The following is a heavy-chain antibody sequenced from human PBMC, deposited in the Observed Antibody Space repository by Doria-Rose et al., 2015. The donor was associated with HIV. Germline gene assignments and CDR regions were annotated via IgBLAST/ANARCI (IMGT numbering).Heavy chain of an antibody. CDR1: GFIFNTHT. J-gene: IGHJ4*02. V-gene: IGHV3-30*04. D-gene: IGHD6-6*01. Sequence: VQPGRSLRLFCAASGFIFNTHTMHWVRQAPGKGLEWVAVISSDGSDKYYADSVKGRFIISRDNSNNTLYLQMNSLRAEDTALYYCARDRPTYSSSPLDFWGQGTLVTVSS. CDR3: ARDRPTYSSSPLDF. CDR2: ISSDGSDK.